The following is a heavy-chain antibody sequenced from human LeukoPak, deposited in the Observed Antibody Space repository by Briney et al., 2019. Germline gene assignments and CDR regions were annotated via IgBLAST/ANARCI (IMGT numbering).Heavy chain of an antibody. CDR1: GYTLTELS. Sequence: GASVKVSCKVSGYTLTELSMHWVRQAPGKGLEWMGGFDPEDGETIYAQKFQGRVTMTEDTSTDTAYMELSSLRSEDTAVYYCATEGIIAVAGHNWFDPWGQGTLVTVSS. V-gene: IGHV1-24*01. D-gene: IGHD6-19*01. CDR2: FDPEDGET. CDR3: ATEGIIAVAGHNWFDP. J-gene: IGHJ5*02.